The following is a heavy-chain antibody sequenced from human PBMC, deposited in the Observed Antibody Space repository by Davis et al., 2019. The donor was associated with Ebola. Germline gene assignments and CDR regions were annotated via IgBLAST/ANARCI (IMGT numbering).Heavy chain of an antibody. J-gene: IGHJ4*02. D-gene: IGHD6-19*01. V-gene: IGHV1-18*04. Sequence: AASVKVSCKASGYTFTSYGISWVRQAPGQGLEWMGWISAYNGNTNYAQKLQGRVTMTTDTSTSTAYMELRSLRSDDTAVYYCARNTQWLDHWSYGGFDYWGQGTLVTVSS. CDR2: ISAYNGNT. CDR1: GYTFTSYG. CDR3: ARNTQWLDHWSYGGFDY.